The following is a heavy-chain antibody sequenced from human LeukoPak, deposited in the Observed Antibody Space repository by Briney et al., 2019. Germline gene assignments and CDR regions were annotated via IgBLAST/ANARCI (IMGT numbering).Heavy chain of an antibody. CDR1: GFTLSSNY. J-gene: IGHJ5*02. CDR3: ARETYYYDSSGYYGPNWFDP. D-gene: IGHD3-22*01. Sequence: GGSLRLSCAASGFTLSSNYMSWVRQAPGKGLEWVSVIYSGGSTYYPDSVRGRFTISRDNSNNTLYLQMNSLRAEDTAVYYCARETYYYDSSGYYGPNWFDPWGQGTLVTVSS. CDR2: IYSGGST. V-gene: IGHV3-53*01.